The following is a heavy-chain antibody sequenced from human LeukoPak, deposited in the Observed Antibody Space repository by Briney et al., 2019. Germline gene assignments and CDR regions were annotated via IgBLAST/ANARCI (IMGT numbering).Heavy chain of an antibody. CDR2: IYYSGST. D-gene: IGHD6-13*01. CDR1: GGSISSYY. CDR3: ARGKTIGYSSSWYGRGVFDI. Sequence: SETLSLTCTVSGGSISSYYWNWIRQPPGKGLEWIGYIYYSGSTNYNPSLKSRVTISVDTSKNQFSLKLSSVTAADTAVYYCARGKTIGYSSSWYGRGVFDIWGQGTMVTVSS. V-gene: IGHV4-59*12. J-gene: IGHJ3*02.